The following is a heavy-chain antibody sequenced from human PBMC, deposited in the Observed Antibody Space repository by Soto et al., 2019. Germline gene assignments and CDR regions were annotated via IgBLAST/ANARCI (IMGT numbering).Heavy chain of an antibody. V-gene: IGHV3-53*01. J-gene: IGHJ6*02. D-gene: IGHD6-19*01. CDR2: INSGGST. Sequence: EVQLVESGGGLIQPGGSLRLSCAASGFTVSSNYMSWVRQAPGKGLEWVSLINSGGSTYYADSVKGRFTISRDNSKNTLYLQMNSLRAEETAVYYCAREGSSGYCYYYAMDVWGQVTTVTVSS. CDR3: AREGSSGYCYYYAMDV. CDR1: GFTVSSNY.